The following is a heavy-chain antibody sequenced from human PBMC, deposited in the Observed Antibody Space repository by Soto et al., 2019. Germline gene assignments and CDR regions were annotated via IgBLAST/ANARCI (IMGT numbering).Heavy chain of an antibody. D-gene: IGHD5-12*01. CDR2: IIPMLDVT. CDR1: GSTFRNHI. J-gene: IGHJ4*02. V-gene: IGHV1-69*08. CDR3: ARDSPIGSTFSGHDDIDS. Sequence: QVQVVQSGAEVKKPGASVRDSCKTSGSTFRNHIITWVRQAPGQGLEWMGRIIPMLDVTNYAQKFQGRVTITADKSTTTAYMEVSSLSSADTAVYYCARDSPIGSTFSGHDDIDSWGQGTLVTVSS.